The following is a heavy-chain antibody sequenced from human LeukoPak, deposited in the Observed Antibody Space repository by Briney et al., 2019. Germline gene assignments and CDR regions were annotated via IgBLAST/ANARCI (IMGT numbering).Heavy chain of an antibody. CDR1: GFTFSSYW. CDR2: IKQDGSEK. CDR3: ARDSPPARPYYYYYYMDV. D-gene: IGHD6-6*01. J-gene: IGHJ6*03. V-gene: IGHV3-7*01. Sequence: GGSLRLSCAASGFTFSSYWMSWVRQAPGKGLEWVANIKQDGSEKYYVDSVKGRFTISRDNAKNSLYLQMNSLRAEDTALYYCARDSPPARPYYYYYYMDVWGKGTTVTVSS.